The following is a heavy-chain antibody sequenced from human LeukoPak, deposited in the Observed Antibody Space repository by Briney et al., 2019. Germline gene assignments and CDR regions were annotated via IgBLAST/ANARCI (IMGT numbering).Heavy chain of an antibody. CDR3: TTGYGGDY. V-gene: IGHV3-15*05. J-gene: IGHJ4*02. CDR1: GFTFSNAW. CDR2: IKSNSDGGTI. Sequence: PGGSLRLSCAASGFTFSNAWMSWVRQAPGKGLEWVGRIKSNSDGGTIDYAAPVKGRFTISRDDSKNTLYLQMNSLKTEDTAVYYCTTGYGGDYWGQGTLVTVSS. D-gene: IGHD5-18*01.